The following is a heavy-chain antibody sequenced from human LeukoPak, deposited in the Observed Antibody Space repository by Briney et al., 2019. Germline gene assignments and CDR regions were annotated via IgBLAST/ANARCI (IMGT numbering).Heavy chain of an antibody. J-gene: IGHJ4*02. Sequence: GASVKVSCKASGYTFTSYGISWVRQAPGQGLEWMGWISAYNGNTNYAQKLQGRVTMTTDTSTSTAYMELRSLRSDDTAVYYCARAGSSTSYPRDFDHWGQGTLATVSS. CDR1: GYTFTSYG. CDR2: ISAYNGNT. D-gene: IGHD2-2*01. CDR3: ARAGSSTSYPRDFDH. V-gene: IGHV1-18*01.